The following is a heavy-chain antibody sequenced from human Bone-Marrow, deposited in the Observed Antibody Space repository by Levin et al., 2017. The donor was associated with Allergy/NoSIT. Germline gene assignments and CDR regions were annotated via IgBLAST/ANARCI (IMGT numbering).Heavy chain of an antibody. CDR2: IYYSGST. CDR3: ARVPQIAVADAYYFDY. CDR1: GGSISSSSYY. Sequence: GSLRLSCTVSGGSISSSSYYWGWIRQPPGKGLEWIGSIYYSGSTYYNPSLKSRVTISVDTSKNQFSLKLSSVTAADTAVYYCARVPQIAVADAYYFDYWGQGTLVTVSS. J-gene: IGHJ4*02. V-gene: IGHV4-39*01. D-gene: IGHD6-19*01.